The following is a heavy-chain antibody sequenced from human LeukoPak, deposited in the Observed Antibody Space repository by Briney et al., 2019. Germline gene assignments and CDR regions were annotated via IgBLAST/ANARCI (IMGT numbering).Heavy chain of an antibody. J-gene: IGHJ5*02. D-gene: IGHD3-10*01. CDR2: ISSSSSYI. CDR3: ARGNLWFGELAWFDP. Sequence: GGSLRLSCAASGFTFSSYSMNWVRQAPGKGLEWVSSISSSSSYIYYADSVKGRFTISRDNAKNSLYLQMNSLRAEDTAVYYCARGNLWFGELAWFDPWGQGTLVTVSS. CDR1: GFTFSSYS. V-gene: IGHV3-21*01.